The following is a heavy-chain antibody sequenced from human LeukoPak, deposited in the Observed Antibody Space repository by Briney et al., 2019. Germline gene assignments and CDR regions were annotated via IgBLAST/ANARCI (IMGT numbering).Heavy chain of an antibody. V-gene: IGHV3-48*01. CDR2: ISSSSSTI. D-gene: IGHD2/OR15-2a*01. J-gene: IGHJ6*03. CDR3: ARVVIGVVLNYYYYYMDV. CDR1: GFTFSSYS. Sequence: GGSLRLSCAASGFTFSSYSMNWVRQAPGKGLGWVSYISSSSSTIYYADSVKGRFTISRDNAKNSLYLQMNSLRAEDTAVYYCARVVIGVVLNYYYYYMDVWGKGTTVTVSS.